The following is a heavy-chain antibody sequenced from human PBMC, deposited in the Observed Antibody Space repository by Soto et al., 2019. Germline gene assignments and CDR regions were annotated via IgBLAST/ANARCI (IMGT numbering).Heavy chain of an antibody. CDR2: VKPGGDYT. J-gene: IGHJ4*02. D-gene: IGHD3-9*01. V-gene: IGHV1-46*01. Sequence: QVHLVQSGAEVQKPGASVTLSCKASGYSFTAYYTYYMHWVRQAPGQGLEWMGMVKPGGDYTIYAQKFQGRVSMTTDTYTSTLYMELSSLTSEDTAVYYCAREALTGYRDFDYWGQGTLVTVSS. CDR3: AREALTGYRDFDY. CDR1: GYSFTAYYTYY.